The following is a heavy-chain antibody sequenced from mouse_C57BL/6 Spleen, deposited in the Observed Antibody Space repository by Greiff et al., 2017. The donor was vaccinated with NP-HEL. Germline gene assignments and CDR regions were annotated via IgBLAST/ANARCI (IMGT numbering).Heavy chain of an antibody. CDR3: ARKGDNYFDY. Sequence: VQLQQSGAELVRPGTSVKMSCKASGYTFTNYWIGWAKQRPGHGLEWIGDIYPGGGYTNYNEKFKGKATLTADKSSSTADMQFSSLTSEDSAIDYCARKGDNYFDYWGQGATLTVSS. D-gene: IGHD3-3*01. CDR1: GYTFTNYW. J-gene: IGHJ2*01. V-gene: IGHV1-63*01. CDR2: IYPGGGYT.